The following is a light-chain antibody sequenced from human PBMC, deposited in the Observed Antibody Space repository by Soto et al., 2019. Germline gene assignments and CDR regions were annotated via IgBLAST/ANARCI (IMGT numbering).Light chain of an antibody. Sequence: TVLTQSAGTLSLYTGERATLSCGASQSVTSNYLAWYQQKPGQAPRLLIFGASIRVTGIPDRFIGSGSGTDFTLTITRLEPEDFAVYYCQHYVTSLTTFGQGTKVDIK. V-gene: IGKV3-20*01. CDR3: QHYVTSLTT. J-gene: IGKJ1*01. CDR1: QSVTSNY. CDR2: GAS.